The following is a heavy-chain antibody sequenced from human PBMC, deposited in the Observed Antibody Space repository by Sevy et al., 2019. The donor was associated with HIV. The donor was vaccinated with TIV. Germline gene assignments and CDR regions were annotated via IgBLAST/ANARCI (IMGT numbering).Heavy chain of an antibody. CDR2: INHNGST. Sequence: SETLSLTCAVYGGSFSGYYWSWIRQPPGKGLEWIGEINHNGSTNHNPSLKSRGTISVDTSKNQFSLKLMSVTAADTAVYYCARVGIAVAGLYSWFDPWGQGTLVTVSS. CDR1: GGSFSGYY. J-gene: IGHJ5*02. D-gene: IGHD6-19*01. CDR3: ARVGIAVAGLYSWFDP. V-gene: IGHV4-34*01.